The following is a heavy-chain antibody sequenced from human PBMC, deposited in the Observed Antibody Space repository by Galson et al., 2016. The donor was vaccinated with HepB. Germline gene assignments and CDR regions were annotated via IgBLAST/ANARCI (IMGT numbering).Heavy chain of an antibody. CDR1: GYTFSSYY. D-gene: IGHD1-26*01. CDR3: ARTEILGDTWSPYASGMDV. CDR2: ITPRGGST. J-gene: IGHJ6*02. V-gene: IGHV1-46*01. Sequence: SVKVSCKASGYTFSSYYIHWVRQAPGQGLEWMGIITPRGGSTDYAQKFQGRIFMTRDTSTSTVYMELSGLRSEDTAVYFCARTEILGDTWSPYASGMDVWGQGTTVTVSS.